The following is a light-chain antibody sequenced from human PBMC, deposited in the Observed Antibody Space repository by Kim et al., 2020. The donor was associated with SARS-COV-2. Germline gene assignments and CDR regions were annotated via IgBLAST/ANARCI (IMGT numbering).Light chain of an antibody. CDR2: DTS. CDR3: QQYNSWPLT. V-gene: IGKV3-15*01. J-gene: IGKJ4*01. Sequence: VSPGESVTLSCRGSQSFSSRLAWFQQRPGQAPRLVIYDTSTRATGIPARFSGSGSGTEFTLTISSLESEDSAVYYCQQYNSWPLTFGGGTKVDIK. CDR1: QSFSSR.